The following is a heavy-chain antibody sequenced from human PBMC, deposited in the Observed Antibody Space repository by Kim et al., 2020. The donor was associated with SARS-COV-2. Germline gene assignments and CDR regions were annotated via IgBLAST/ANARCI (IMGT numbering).Heavy chain of an antibody. V-gene: IGHV3-30*07. CDR3: ARETLYYGSGYDAFDL. D-gene: IGHD3-10*01. Sequence: SVKGRVTLSRDNSKNTLYLQMSSLRAEETAVYYCARETLYYGSGYDAFDLWGRGTIVTVSS. J-gene: IGHJ3*01.